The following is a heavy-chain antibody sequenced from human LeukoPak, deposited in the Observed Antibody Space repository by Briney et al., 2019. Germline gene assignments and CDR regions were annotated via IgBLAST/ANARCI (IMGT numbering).Heavy chain of an antibody. D-gene: IGHD3-22*01. CDR1: GGTFSSYA. V-gene: IGHV1-69*05. Sequence: GASVKVSCKASGGTFSSYAISWVRQAPGQGLEWMGGIIPIFGTANYAQKFQGRVTTTTDESTSTAYMELSSLRSEDTAVYYCARGDYYDSPRRAFDIWGQGTMVTVSS. CDR2: IIPIFGTA. J-gene: IGHJ3*02. CDR3: ARGDYYDSPRRAFDI.